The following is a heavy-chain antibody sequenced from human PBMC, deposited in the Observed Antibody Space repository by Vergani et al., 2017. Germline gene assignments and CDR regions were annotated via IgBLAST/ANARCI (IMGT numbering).Heavy chain of an antibody. J-gene: IGHJ3*02. CDR1: GFSFSNYF. Sequence: QVQLVESGGGVVQPGRSLRLSCAASGFSFSNYFMHWVRQAPGKGLEGVAVISYDGSNKYYADSVKGRFTISRDNSKNTLFLQMSSVRPEDTAVYYCARVDSSGWLDAFDIWGQGTMVTVSS. D-gene: IGHD6-19*01. CDR3: ARVDSSGWLDAFDI. V-gene: IGHV3-30-3*01. CDR2: ISYDGSNK.